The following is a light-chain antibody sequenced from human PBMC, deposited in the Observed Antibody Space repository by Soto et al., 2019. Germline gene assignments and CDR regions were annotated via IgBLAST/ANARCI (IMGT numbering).Light chain of an antibody. V-gene: IGKV1-39*01. Sequence: DIQMTQSPSSLSASVGDRVTISCRASQTISTFLNWYQQKPGTAPRLLIYRASSVNSGVPPRFSGSGSGRDFTLTISSLQPEDFATYYCQQSFSSPPWTFGQGTKVEIK. CDR3: QQSFSSPPWT. CDR2: RAS. J-gene: IGKJ1*01. CDR1: QTISTF.